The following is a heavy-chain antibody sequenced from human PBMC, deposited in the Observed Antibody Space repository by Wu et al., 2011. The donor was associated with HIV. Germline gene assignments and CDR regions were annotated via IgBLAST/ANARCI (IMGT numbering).Heavy chain of an antibody. D-gene: IGHD2-15*01. J-gene: IGHJ3*02. V-gene: IGHV1-18*01. CDR3: ASVRCHVDHCYFPLLGTAFDI. CDR2: ISAYNGDT. CDR1: GYTFTKYG. Sequence: QVQLVQSGAEVKKPGASVKVSCKASGYTFTKYGITWVRQAPGQGLEWMGWISAYNGDTNSAQKVRGRVSMTTDSSTTTAYMEVRSLRSDDTAVYYCASVRCHVDHCYFPLLGTAFDIWGQGTMVTVSS.